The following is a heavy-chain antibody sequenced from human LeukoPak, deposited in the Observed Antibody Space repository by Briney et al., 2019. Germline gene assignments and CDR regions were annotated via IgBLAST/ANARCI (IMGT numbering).Heavy chain of an antibody. CDR2: INGDGSST. J-gene: IGHJ4*02. CDR3: ARARNCSGGTCYKDY. D-gene: IGHD2-15*01. V-gene: IGHV3-74*01. Sequence: PGGSLRLSCAASGLTFSGYWMHWVRQAPGKGLVWVSRINGDGSSTSYADSVKGRFTISRDNAKNTLYLQMNSLGAEDTAVYYCARARNCSGGTCYKDYWGQGTLVTVSS. CDR1: GLTFSGYW.